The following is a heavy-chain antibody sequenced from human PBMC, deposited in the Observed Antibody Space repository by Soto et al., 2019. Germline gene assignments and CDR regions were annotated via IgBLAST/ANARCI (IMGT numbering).Heavy chain of an antibody. V-gene: IGHV1-18*04. CDR2: ISAYNGNT. J-gene: IGHJ4*02. Sequence: ASVKVSCKASGYTFTSYGISWVRQAPGQGLEWMEWISAYNGNTNYAQKLQGRVTMTTDTSTSTAYMELRSLRSDDTAVYYCARDQGILTGYDYFDYWGQGTLVTVSS. CDR1: GYTFTSYG. D-gene: IGHD3-9*01. CDR3: ARDQGILTGYDYFDY.